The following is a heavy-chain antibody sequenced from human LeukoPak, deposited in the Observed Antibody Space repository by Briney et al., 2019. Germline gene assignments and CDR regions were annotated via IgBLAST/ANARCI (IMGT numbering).Heavy chain of an antibody. Sequence: GGSLRLSCAASEFTLSDYYMSWIRQAPGKGLEWISFISSSGSTRYYADSVKGRFTISRDTTKNSLHLQMNSLRAEDTAVYYCARSPPNDAFDIWGQGTMVTVSS. CDR2: ISSSGSTR. CDR1: EFTLSDYY. D-gene: IGHD4/OR15-4a*01. J-gene: IGHJ3*02. CDR3: ARSPPNDAFDI. V-gene: IGHV3-11*04.